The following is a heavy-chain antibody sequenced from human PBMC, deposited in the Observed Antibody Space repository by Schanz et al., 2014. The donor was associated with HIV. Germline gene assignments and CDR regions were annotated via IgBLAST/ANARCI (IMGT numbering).Heavy chain of an antibody. V-gene: IGHV3-23*01. Sequence: EVQLLESGGGLVQPGGFLRLSCAASRFTFSRYGMSWVRQTPDKGLEWVPSKSGNGDSAYYADSVRGRFTISRDNSLHMLYLEMKSLRAEDTAVYYCAKDKSRHTYSSSSIFDPWGQGTLVTVSS. CDR3: AKDKSRHTYSSSSIFDP. D-gene: IGHD6-13*01. J-gene: IGHJ5*02. CDR1: RFTFSRYG. CDR2: KSGNGDSA.